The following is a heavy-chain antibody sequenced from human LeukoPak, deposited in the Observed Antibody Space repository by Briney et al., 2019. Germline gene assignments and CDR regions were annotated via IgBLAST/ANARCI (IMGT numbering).Heavy chain of an antibody. Sequence: GGSRRLSCAASGFTFIGHWMNWVRQAPGKGMEWVANIKQDGSEKFYVDSVKGRFTISRDNAKNSLYLQMDSLSAEDTALYYCGSGAGYLIQNWGQGTLVTVSS. V-gene: IGHV3-7*03. J-gene: IGHJ4*02. CDR3: GSGAGYLIQN. CDR1: GFTFIGHW. D-gene: IGHD3-16*01. CDR2: IKQDGSEK.